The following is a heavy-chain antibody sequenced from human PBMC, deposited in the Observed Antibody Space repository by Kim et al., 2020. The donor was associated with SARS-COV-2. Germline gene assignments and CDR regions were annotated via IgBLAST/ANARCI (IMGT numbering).Heavy chain of an antibody. V-gene: IGHV3-15*01. D-gene: IGHD3-16*01. CDR3: TRSMMGYYYYYYGMDV. J-gene: IGHJ6*02. Sequence: VKGRFTISRDGSKNTLYLQMNSLTTEDTAVYYCTRSMMGYYYYYYGMDVWGQETTVTVSS.